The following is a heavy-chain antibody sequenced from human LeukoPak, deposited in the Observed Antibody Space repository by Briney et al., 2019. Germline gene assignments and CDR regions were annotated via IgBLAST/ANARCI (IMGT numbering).Heavy chain of an antibody. J-gene: IGHJ4*02. Sequence: GGSLRLSCAASGFTFSSYGMHWVRQAPGKGLEWVAVISYDGSNKYYADSVKGRFTISRDNSKNTLYLQMNSLRAEDTAVYYCAKDQFPRDTMVRGALDYWGEGTLVTVSS. CDR1: GFTFSSYG. V-gene: IGHV3-30*18. CDR3: AKDQFPRDTMVRGALDY. D-gene: IGHD3-10*01. CDR2: ISYDGSNK.